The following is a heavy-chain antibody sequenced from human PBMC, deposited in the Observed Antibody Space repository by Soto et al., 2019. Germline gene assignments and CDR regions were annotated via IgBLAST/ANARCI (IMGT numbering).Heavy chain of an antibody. CDR3: ARDNPDFFGVVIKGPNWFDP. J-gene: IGHJ5*02. D-gene: IGHD3-3*01. CDR2: ISSSSSYI. CDR1: GFTFSRYS. Sequence: GGSLRLSCAASGFTFSRYSMNWVRQAPGKGLEWVSSISSSSSYIYYADSVKGRFTISRDNAKNSLYLQMNSLRAEDTAVYYCARDNPDFFGVVIKGPNWFDPWGQGTLVTVSS. V-gene: IGHV3-21*01.